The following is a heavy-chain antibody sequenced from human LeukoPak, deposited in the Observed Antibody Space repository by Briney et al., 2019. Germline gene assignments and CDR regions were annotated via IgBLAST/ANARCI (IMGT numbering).Heavy chain of an antibody. CDR1: GFTFSGYG. D-gene: IGHD5-24*01. Sequence: GGSLRLSCAASGFTFSGYGMHWVRQAPGEGLEWVAVIWYDGSNKYYADSVKGRFTISRDNSKKMLYLHMNSLRAEDTAVYYCARDLMAGDHWGQGTLVAVSS. J-gene: IGHJ4*02. CDR2: IWYDGSNK. V-gene: IGHV3-33*01. CDR3: ARDLMAGDH.